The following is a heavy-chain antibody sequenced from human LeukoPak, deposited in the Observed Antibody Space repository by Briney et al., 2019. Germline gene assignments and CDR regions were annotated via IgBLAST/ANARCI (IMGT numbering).Heavy chain of an antibody. V-gene: IGHV1-8*01. D-gene: IGHD5-18*01. CDR3: ARSALREWDRIQLWITPYYYYYMDV. J-gene: IGHJ6*03. CDR2: MNPNSGNT. CDR1: GYTFTSYD. Sequence: ASVKVSCKASGYTFTSYDINWVRQATGQGLEWMGWMNPNSGNTGYAQKFQGRVTMTRNTSISTAYMELSSLRSEDTAVYYCARSALREWDRIQLWITPYYYYYMDVWGKGTTVTVSS.